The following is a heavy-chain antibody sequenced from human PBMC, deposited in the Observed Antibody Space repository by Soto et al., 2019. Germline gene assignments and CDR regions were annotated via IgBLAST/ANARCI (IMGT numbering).Heavy chain of an antibody. V-gene: IGHV3-30*18. J-gene: IGHJ6*04. CDR3: AKEVMAGDYYYGMDV. CDR2: ISYDGSNK. Sequence: PGGSLRLSCAASGFTFSSYGMHWVRQAPGKGLEWVAVISYDGSNKYYADSVKGRFTISRDNSKNTLYLQMNSLRAEDTAVYYCAKEVMAGDYYYGMDVWGKGTTVTVSS. CDR1: GFTFSSYG. D-gene: IGHD2-21*01.